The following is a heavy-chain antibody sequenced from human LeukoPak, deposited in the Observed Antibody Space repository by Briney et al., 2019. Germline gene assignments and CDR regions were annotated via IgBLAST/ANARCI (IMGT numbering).Heavy chain of an antibody. CDR2: ISAYNGNT. CDR3: ARASHIVVVPAAFMDV. J-gene: IGHJ6*03. CDR1: GYTFTSYG. D-gene: IGHD2-2*01. V-gene: IGHV1-18*01. Sequence: ASVKVSCKASGYTFTSYGISWVRQAPGQGLEWMGWISAYNGNTNYAQKLQGRVTMTTDTSTSTAYMELRSLRSDDTAVYYCARASHIVVVPAAFMDVWGKGTTVTVSS.